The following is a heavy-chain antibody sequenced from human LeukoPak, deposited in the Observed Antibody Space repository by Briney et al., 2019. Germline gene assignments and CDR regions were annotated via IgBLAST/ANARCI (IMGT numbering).Heavy chain of an antibody. Sequence: RSGGSLRLSCPASGFTVSSKYMIWVRQAPGKGLEWVSVIYSSGSTYFADSVKGRFTISRDNSKNMLYLQMNSLRAEDTALYYCAKDLRVHWGQGTLVTVSS. CDR1: GFTVSSKY. CDR2: IYSSGST. D-gene: IGHD3-10*01. CDR3: AKDLRVH. V-gene: IGHV3-53*01. J-gene: IGHJ4*02.